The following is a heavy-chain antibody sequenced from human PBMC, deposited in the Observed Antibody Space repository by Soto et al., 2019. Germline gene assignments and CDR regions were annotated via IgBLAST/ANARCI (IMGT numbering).Heavy chain of an antibody. Sequence: QVQLQESGPGLVKPSQTLSLTCTVSGGSISSGGTGSYWTWIRQLPGKGLEWIGYIYYPGNTYYTPSLKSRPTISIATSETQFSLKLTSVTAADTAVYFCASGHDAYKVRYWGQGTLVTVSS. V-gene: IGHV4-31*03. D-gene: IGHD1-1*01. J-gene: IGHJ4*02. CDR2: IYYPGNT. CDR1: GGSISSGGTGSY. CDR3: ASGHDAYKVRY.